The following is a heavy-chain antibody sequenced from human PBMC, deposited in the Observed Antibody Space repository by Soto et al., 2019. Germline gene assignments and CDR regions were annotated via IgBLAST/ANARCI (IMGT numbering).Heavy chain of an antibody. CDR3: TAYTINIRWGYV. CDR2: ISGSGGST. D-gene: IGHD2-21*01. Sequence: PGGSLRLSCAASGFTFSSYAMSWVRQAPGKGLEWVSAISGSGGSTYYADSVKGRFTISRDNSKNTLYLQMSGLQTEDTAVYYCTAYTINIRWGYVWGPGTMVTVSS. CDR1: GFTFSSYA. V-gene: IGHV3-23*01. J-gene: IGHJ3*01.